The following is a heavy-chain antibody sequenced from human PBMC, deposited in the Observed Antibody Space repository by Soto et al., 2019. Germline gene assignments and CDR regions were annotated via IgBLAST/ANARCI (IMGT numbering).Heavy chain of an antibody. J-gene: IGHJ4*02. CDR1: GFTFTSSA. D-gene: IGHD2-21*02. CDR3: AAGVAYCGGDCSPGYFDY. V-gene: IGHV1-58*01. CDR2: IVVGSGNT. Sequence: ASVKVSCKASGFTFTSSAVQWVRQARGQRLEWIGWIVVGSGNTNYAQKFQERVTITRDMSTSTAYMELSSLRSEDTAVYYCAAGVAYCGGDCSPGYFDYWGQGTLVTVSS.